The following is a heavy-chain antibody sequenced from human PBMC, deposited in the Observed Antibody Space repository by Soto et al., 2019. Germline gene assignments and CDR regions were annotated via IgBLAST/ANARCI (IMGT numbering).Heavy chain of an antibody. CDR1: GFTFSNYD. D-gene: IGHD2-15*01. V-gene: IGHV3-13*01. Sequence: TGGSLRLSCAASGFTFSNYDMHWVRQVTGKGLEWVSTIGTAVDTYYPGSVKGRFTISRENAKNSLYLQMNSLRAEDTAVYYCARGRLISLYYFDYWGQGTLVTVSS. CDR3: ARGRLISLYYFDY. J-gene: IGHJ4*02. CDR2: IGTAVDT.